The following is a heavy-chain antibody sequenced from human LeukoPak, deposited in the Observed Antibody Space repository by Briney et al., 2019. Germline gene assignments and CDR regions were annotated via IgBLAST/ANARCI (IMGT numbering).Heavy chain of an antibody. Sequence: GGSLTLSCAASGFTFSSYGMHWVRQAPGKGLEWVTFIRYDGSNKYYADSVKGRFTISRDNSKNTLYLQMNSLRAEDTAVYYCAKEVGYSSSSFFYWGQGTLVTVSS. D-gene: IGHD6-6*01. V-gene: IGHV3-30*02. CDR2: IRYDGSNK. CDR1: GFTFSSYG. J-gene: IGHJ4*02. CDR3: AKEVGYSSSSFFY.